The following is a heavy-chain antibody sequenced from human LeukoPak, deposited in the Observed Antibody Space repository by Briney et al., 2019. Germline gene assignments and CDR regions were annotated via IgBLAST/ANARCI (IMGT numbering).Heavy chain of an antibody. CDR3: ARVYGDYRGPPSQLLFDY. J-gene: IGHJ4*02. CDR2: INPNSGGT. V-gene: IGHV1-2*02. CDR1: GYTFTGYY. Sequence: EASVKVSCKASGYTFTGYYMHWVRQAPGQGLEWMGWINPNSGGTNYAQKFQGRVTMTRDTSISTACMELSRLRSDDTAVYYCARVYGDYRGPPSQLLFDYWGQGTLVTVSS. D-gene: IGHD4-17*01.